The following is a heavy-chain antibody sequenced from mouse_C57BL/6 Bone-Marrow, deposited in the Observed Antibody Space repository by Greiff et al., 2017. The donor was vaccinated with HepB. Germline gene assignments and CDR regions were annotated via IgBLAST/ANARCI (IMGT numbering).Heavy chain of an antibody. J-gene: IGHJ2*01. V-gene: IGHV1-53*01. Sequence: VQLKQPGTELVKPGASVKLSCKASGYTFTSYWMHWVKQRPGQGLEWIGNINPSNGGNKYNEKFKGKATLTVDKSSGTAYMQLSSRTSEDSAVYYCSSDCYYVSFDYWGQGTTLTVSS. D-gene: IGHD2-3*01. CDR1: GYTFTSYW. CDR2: INPSNGGN. CDR3: SSDCYYVSFDY.